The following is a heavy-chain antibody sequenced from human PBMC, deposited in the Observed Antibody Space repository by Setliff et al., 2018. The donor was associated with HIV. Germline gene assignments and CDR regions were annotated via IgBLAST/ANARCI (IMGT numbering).Heavy chain of an antibody. CDR2: IYYCGST. CDR3: ARVIPAGMPANWFDP. Sequence: SETLSLTCTVSGGSISSGGYYWSWIRQHPGKGLEWIGYIYYCGSTYYNPSLKSRVTISVDTSKNQFSLKLSSVTATDTAVFYCARVIPAGMPANWFDPWGHGTLVTVSS. J-gene: IGHJ5*02. V-gene: IGHV4-31*03. CDR1: GGSISSGGYY. D-gene: IGHD2-2*01.